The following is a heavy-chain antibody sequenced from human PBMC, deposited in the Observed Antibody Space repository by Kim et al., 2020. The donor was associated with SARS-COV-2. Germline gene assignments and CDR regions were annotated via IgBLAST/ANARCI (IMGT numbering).Heavy chain of an antibody. V-gene: IGHV4-39*01. J-gene: IGHJ4*02. CDR3: ARQGGYFDY. CDR2: GTP. Sequence: GTPSYSPSLKGRVTISVDTSKNQCSLTLSSVTAADTAVYYCARQGGYFDYWGQGTLVTVSS.